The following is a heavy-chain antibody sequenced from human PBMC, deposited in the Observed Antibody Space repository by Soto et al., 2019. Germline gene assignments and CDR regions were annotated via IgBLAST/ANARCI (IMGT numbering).Heavy chain of an antibody. CDR1: GFTFSSYS. V-gene: IGHV3-48*01. CDR3: AREAGRYCSGGSCYRGDYYYMDV. Sequence: GGSLRLSCAASGFTFSSYSMNWVRQAPGKGLEWVPYISSSSSTIYYADSVKGRFTISRDNAKNSLYLQMNSLRAEDTAVYYSAREAGRYCSGGSCYRGDYYYMDVWGKGTTVTVSS. D-gene: IGHD2-15*01. CDR2: ISSSSSTI. J-gene: IGHJ6*03.